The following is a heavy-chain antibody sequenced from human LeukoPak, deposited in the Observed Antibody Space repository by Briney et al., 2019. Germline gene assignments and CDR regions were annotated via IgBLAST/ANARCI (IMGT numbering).Heavy chain of an antibody. CDR2: IRSTAGTYAT. CDR1: GFSFSDSA. Sequence: GGSLRLSCAASGFSFSDSAIYWVRQSSGRGLEWVGRIRSTAGTYATIYAASTKGRFTISRDDSCHSAYLQMNSLKTEDTAVYYCTAATRGNDVFNIWGQGTMVIVSS. J-gene: IGHJ3*02. D-gene: IGHD3-10*01. V-gene: IGHV3-73*01. CDR3: TAATRGNDVFNI.